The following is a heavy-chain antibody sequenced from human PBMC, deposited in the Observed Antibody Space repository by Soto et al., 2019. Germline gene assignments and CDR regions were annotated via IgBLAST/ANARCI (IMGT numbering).Heavy chain of an antibody. CDR3: AKKGLVYKLQMDY. Sequence: SLRLSCAASGFTFNSYAMSWVRQSPGKGLEWVSAISGSGCSTYYADSVKGRLTISRDNSKNTLYLQMNRLRAEETAVYYCAKKGLVYKLQMDYWRQGPGVTVSP. J-gene: IGHJ4*02. D-gene: IGHD1-20*01. CDR2: ISGSGCST. CDR1: GFTFNSYA. V-gene: IGHV3-23*01.